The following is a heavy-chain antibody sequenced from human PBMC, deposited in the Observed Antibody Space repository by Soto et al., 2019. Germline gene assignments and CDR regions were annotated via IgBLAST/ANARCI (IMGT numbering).Heavy chain of an antibody. J-gene: IGHJ5*02. V-gene: IGHV4-39*01. CDR2: IYYSGST. CDR3: AGVVVTAIAWFDP. Sequence: PSETLSLTCTVSGGSISSSRYYWGWIRQPPGKGLEWIGSIYYSGSTYYNPSLKSRVTISVDTSKNQFSLKLSSVTAADTAVYYCAGVVVTAIAWFDPWGQGTLVTVSS. D-gene: IGHD2-21*02. CDR1: GGSISSSRYY.